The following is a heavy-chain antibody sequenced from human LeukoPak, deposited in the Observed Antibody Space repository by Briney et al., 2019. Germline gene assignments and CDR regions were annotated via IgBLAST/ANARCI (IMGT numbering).Heavy chain of an antibody. D-gene: IGHD1-1*01. J-gene: IGHJ4*02. CDR3: ASALEGDDFSFDY. CDR1: GFTFSNYN. Sequence: PGGSLRLSCAASGFTFSNYNMNWVRQAPGKGLEWVSSISSSSSYIYYADSLKGRFTISRDNAKNSLYLQMNSLRAEDTAVYYCASALEGDDFSFDYWGQGTLVTVSS. CDR2: ISSSSSYI. V-gene: IGHV3-21*01.